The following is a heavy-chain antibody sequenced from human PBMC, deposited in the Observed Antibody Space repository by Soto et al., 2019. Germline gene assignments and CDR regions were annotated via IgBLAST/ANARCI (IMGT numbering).Heavy chain of an antibody. D-gene: IGHD5-18*01. CDR2: ISNSGST. CDR1: GGSVTSDEDY. V-gene: IGHV4-30-4*01. Sequence: SETLSLTCTVSGGSVTSDEDYWTWIRQSPGKGLEWIGYISNSGSTGYNPSLKTRLSTSVDRSKNQFTLRLTSVTAADTAVYFCATESGSTYGYFDHWGQGTQVTVSS. CDR3: ATESGSTYGYFDH. J-gene: IGHJ4*02.